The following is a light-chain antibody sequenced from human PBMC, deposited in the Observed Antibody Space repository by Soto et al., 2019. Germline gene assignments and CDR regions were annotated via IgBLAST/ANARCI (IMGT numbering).Light chain of an antibody. CDR2: GAS. CDR3: QQYNNWPRT. J-gene: IGKJ1*01. Sequence: EIVMTQSPATLSVSPGERATLSCRASQSMSYNLAWYHQKPGQAPRLLIYGASTRATGIPARFSGSGSGTEFTLTISSLLSEDFAVYYCQQYNNWPRTFGQGTKVEMK. CDR1: QSMSYN. V-gene: IGKV3-15*01.